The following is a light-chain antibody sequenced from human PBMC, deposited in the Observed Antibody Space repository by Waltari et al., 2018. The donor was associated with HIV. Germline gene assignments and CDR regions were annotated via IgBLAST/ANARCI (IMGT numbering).Light chain of an antibody. Sequence: QSALTQPASVSGSPGQSITISCTGTSSDVGGYNYVSWYQQHPGKAPKLMIYEVSNRPSGVSNRFSVSKSGNTASLTISGLQADDEADDYCSSYTSSSTPVFGGGTKLTVL. CDR1: SSDVGGYNY. CDR2: EVS. CDR3: SSYTSSSTPV. V-gene: IGLV2-14*01. J-gene: IGLJ3*02.